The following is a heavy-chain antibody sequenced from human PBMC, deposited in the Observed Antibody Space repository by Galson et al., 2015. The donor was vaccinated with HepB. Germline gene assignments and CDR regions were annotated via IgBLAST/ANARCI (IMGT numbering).Heavy chain of an antibody. CDR3: ARGGATMIVVVEPGPDDAFDI. CDR2: ISYDGSNK. Sequence: SLRLSCAASGFTFSSYAMHWVRQAPGKGLEWVAVISYDGSNKYYADSVKGRFTISRDNSKNTLYLQMNSLRAEDTAVYYCARGGATMIVVVEPGPDDAFDIWGQGTMVTVSS. CDR1: GFTFSSYA. J-gene: IGHJ3*02. D-gene: IGHD3-22*01. V-gene: IGHV3-30-3*01.